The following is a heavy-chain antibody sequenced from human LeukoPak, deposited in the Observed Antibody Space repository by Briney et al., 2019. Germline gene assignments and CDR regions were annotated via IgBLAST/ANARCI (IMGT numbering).Heavy chain of an antibody. CDR3: ARKNGYFDY. Sequence: PSQSLSLTCTVSGGSISSSSYYWGWIRQPPGKGLEWIGSIYYSGSTDYNPSLKGRVTISVDTSKNQFSLSLRSVTAADTAVYYCARKNGYFDYWGQGTPVAVSS. CDR2: IYYSGST. J-gene: IGHJ4*02. CDR1: GGSISSSSYY. D-gene: IGHD2-8*01. V-gene: IGHV4-39*07.